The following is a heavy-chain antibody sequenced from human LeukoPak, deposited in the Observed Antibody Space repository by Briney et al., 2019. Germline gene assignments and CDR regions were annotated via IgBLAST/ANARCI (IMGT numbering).Heavy chain of an antibody. D-gene: IGHD2-2*01. CDR3: ARDQFSSTSRPYAFDI. CDR1: GFTFSSCA. J-gene: IGHJ3*02. CDR2: ISGDGVNT. V-gene: IGHV3-23*01. Sequence: AGGSLRLSCAASGFTFSSCAMSWVRQAPGKRLEWVSAISGDGVNTYYADSVKGRFTISRDNSKNTLYLQMNSLRAEDTALYYCARDQFSSTSRPYAFDIWGQGTMVTVSS.